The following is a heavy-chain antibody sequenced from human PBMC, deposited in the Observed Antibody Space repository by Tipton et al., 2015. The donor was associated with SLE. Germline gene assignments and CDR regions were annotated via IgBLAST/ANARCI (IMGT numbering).Heavy chain of an antibody. D-gene: IGHD2-2*02. CDR2: IDYSGGT. CDR1: GGSISSSSPY. J-gene: IGHJ4*02. V-gene: IGHV4-39*07. Sequence: TLSLTCTVSGGSISSSSPYWAWIRQPPDKGLEYIGNIDYSGGTYYNPSLESRVTMSIDTSKNQFSLKLTSVTAADTAIYCARRPIGSPIDYWGQGTLVTVSS. CDR3: ARRPIGSPIDY.